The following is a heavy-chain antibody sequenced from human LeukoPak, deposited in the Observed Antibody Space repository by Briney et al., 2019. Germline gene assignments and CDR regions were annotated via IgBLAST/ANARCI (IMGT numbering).Heavy chain of an antibody. V-gene: IGHV4-39*01. CDR1: GGSISSSSYY. CDR3: ASALYFDY. CDR2: IYYSGCT. Sequence: SETLSLTCTVSGGSISSSSYYWGWIRQPPGKGLEWIGSIYYSGCTYYNPSLKSRVTISVDTSKNQFSLKLSSVTAADTAVYYCASALYFDYWGQGTLVTVSS. J-gene: IGHJ4*02.